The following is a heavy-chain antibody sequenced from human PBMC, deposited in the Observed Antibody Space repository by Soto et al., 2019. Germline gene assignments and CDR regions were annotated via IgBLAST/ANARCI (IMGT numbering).Heavy chain of an antibody. J-gene: IGHJ6*02. CDR3: AHRPGGYDWRIYGMDV. CDR1: GFSLSTSGVG. Sequence: SGPTLVKPTQTLTLTCTFSGFSLSTSGVGVGWIRQPPGKALEWLALIYWNDDKRYSPSLKSRLTITKDTSKNQVVLTMTNMDPVDTATYYCAHRPGGYDWRIYGMDVWGQGTTVTVSS. CDR2: IYWNDDK. V-gene: IGHV2-5*01. D-gene: IGHD5-12*01.